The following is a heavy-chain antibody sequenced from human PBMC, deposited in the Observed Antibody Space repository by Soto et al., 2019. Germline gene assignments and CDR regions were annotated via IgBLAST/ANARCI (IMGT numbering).Heavy chain of an antibody. V-gene: IGHV3-15*01. CDR1: GVTFSYAW. J-gene: IGHJ6*02. D-gene: IGHD2-15*01. CDR2: IKSKTDGGTT. Sequence: ESGGGLVKPGGSLRLSCAASGVTFSYAWMNWVRQAPGKGLEWVGRIKSKTDGGTTDYAAPVKGRFTISTDDSKNTLYLQMNSLKTEDTAVYFCTTCTGGSCYLDNYGMDVWGQGTTVTVSS. CDR3: TTCTGGSCYLDNYGMDV.